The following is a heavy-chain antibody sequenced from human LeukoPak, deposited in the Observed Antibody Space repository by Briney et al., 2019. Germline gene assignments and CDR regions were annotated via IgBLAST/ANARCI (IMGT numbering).Heavy chain of an antibody. J-gene: IGHJ4*02. CDR2: ISSSSSYI. CDR1: GFTFSSYS. Sequence: GGSLRLSCAASGFTFSSYSMNWVRQAPGKGLEWVSSISSSSSYIYYADSVKDRFTISRDNSKNTLYLQMNSLRAEDTAVYYCAKGHGGGHSIIRLGGIIADWGPGTLVTVSS. D-gene: IGHD3-16*02. V-gene: IGHV3-21*01. CDR3: AKGHGGGHSIIRLGGIIAD.